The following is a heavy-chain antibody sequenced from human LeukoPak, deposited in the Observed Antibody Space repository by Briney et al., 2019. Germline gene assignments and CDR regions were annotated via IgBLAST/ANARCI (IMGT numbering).Heavy chain of an antibody. CDR3: ARGYYGLYWYFDL. D-gene: IGHD3-3*01. CDR1: GYTFTSYD. Sequence: SVKVSCKASGYTFTSYDINWVRQAPGQGLEWMGRIIPILGIANYAQKFQGRVTITADKSTSTAYMELSSLRSEDTAVYYCARGYYGLYWYFDLWGRGTLVTVSS. V-gene: IGHV1-69*04. CDR2: IIPILGIA. J-gene: IGHJ2*01.